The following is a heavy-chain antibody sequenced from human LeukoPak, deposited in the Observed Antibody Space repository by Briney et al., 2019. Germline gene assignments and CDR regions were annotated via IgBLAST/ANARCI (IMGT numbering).Heavy chain of an antibody. CDR1: GFSFSTYW. CDR2: LSPDGNRS. CDR3: TRSPSLVGRYWGFDY. D-gene: IGHD1-26*01. Sequence: PGGSLRLSCAASGFSFSTYWMHWVRQAPGKGLVWVSRLSPDGNRSVYADSVKGRFTVSRDNAKNTVYLQMNSLRDDNTAVYYFTRSPSLVGRYWGFDYWGQGALVTVSS. V-gene: IGHV3-74*01. J-gene: IGHJ4*02.